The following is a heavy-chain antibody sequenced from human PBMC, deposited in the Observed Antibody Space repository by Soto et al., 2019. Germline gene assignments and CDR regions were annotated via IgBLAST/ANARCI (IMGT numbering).Heavy chain of an antibody. CDR2: IIPIFGTA. D-gene: IGHD3-9*01. CDR1: GGTFSSYS. CDR3: ARGSGYPQTFNWFDP. Sequence: ASVKVSCKASGGTFSSYSISWVRQAPGQGLEWMGGIIPIFGTANYAQKFQGRVTITADESTSTAYMELSSLRSEDTAVYYCARGSGYPQTFNWFDPWGQGTLVTVSS. J-gene: IGHJ5*02. V-gene: IGHV1-69*13.